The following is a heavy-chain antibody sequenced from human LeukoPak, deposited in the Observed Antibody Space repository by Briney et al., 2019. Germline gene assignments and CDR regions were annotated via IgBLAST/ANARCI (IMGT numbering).Heavy chain of an antibody. Sequence: PSETLSLTCAVYGGAFSGYYWTWIRQPPGKGMEWIGEINQSGSTNYNPSLKSRVAISVDMSKNQLSLKMTSLTAADTAVYYCARVRRSPPYCRSPRCSGYFQHWGQGTQVTVSS. V-gene: IGHV4-34*01. CDR2: INQSGST. J-gene: IGHJ1*01. D-gene: IGHD2-2*01. CDR1: GGAFSGYY. CDR3: ARVRRSPPYCRSPRCSGYFQH.